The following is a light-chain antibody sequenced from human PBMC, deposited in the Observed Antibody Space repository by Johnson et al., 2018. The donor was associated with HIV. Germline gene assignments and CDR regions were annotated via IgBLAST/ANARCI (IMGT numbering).Light chain of an antibody. J-gene: IGLJ1*01. CDR1: SSNIGNNY. Sequence: QSMLTQPPSVSAAPGQNVTISCSGSSSNIGNNYISWYQQLPGTAPKLLIYETTKRPSGIPDRFSGSRSGTSATLCITGLQTWDEADYYCATCDNSLRVFGTGTKVTVL. CDR3: ATCDNSLRV. CDR2: ETT. V-gene: IGLV1-51*02.